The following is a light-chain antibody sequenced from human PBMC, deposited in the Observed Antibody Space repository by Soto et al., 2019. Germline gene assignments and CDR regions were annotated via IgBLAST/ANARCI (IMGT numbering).Light chain of an antibody. CDR2: EVT. J-gene: IGLJ1*01. Sequence: QSALTQPPSASGSRGQSVTISCTGTSSGVGGYNFVSWYQQHPGKAPKVILYEVTKRPSGVPDRFSGSKSGNTASLTVSGLQTEDEAHYYCSSYAGSKNRYVFGTGTKVTVL. CDR3: SSYAGSKNRYV. CDR1: SSGVGGYNF. V-gene: IGLV2-8*01.